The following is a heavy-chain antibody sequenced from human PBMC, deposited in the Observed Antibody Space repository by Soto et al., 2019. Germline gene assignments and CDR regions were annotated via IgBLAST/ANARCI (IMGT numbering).Heavy chain of an antibody. Sequence: PSETLSLTCTVSGGSISGYYRTWIRQPPGKGLEWVGSLFYGGTTDYNPSLKSRLTISVDKSKNQFSLKLTSVTAADTAVYYCARDSRGVVTALDYWGQGTTVTVCS. CDR3: ARDSRGVVTALDY. CDR1: GGSISGYY. D-gene: IGHD2-21*02. J-gene: IGHJ4*02. V-gene: IGHV4-39*07. CDR2: LFYGGTT.